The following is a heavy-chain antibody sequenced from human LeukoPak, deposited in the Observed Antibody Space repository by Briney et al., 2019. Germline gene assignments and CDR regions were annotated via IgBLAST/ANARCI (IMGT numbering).Heavy chain of an antibody. V-gene: IGHV3-21*01. CDR2: ISSSSSYI. CDR3: ARENSYGPNYFDY. D-gene: IGHD4-17*01. CDR1: GFTFSSYS. Sequence: PGGSLRLSCAASGFTFSSYSMNWVRQAPGKGLEWVSSISSSSSYIYYADSVKGRFTISRDNAKNTLYLQMNSLRAEDTAVYYCARENSYGPNYFDYWGQGTLVTVSS. J-gene: IGHJ4*02.